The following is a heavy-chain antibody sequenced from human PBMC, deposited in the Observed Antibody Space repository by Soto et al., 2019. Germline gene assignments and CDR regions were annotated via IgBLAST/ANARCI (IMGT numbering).Heavy chain of an antibody. J-gene: IGHJ4*02. CDR3: ASWTNGPFFAY. Sequence: QVQLVAAGGGLVNPGGALRLSSAASGFTFSVYYMSWIRQAPGKGLEWVSYISSRSSTRFYADSIQGRCTISRNNVKNSLYLQIHSLRAEDTAVYDFASWTNGPFFAYWGQVILCTDSS. CDR2: ISSRSSTR. D-gene: IGHD2-8*01. CDR1: GFTFSVYY. V-gene: IGHV3-11*01.